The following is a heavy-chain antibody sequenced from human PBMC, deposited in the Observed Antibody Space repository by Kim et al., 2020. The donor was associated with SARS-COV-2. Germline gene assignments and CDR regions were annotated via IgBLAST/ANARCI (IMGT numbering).Heavy chain of an antibody. CDR1: GFTFSSYA. Sequence: GGSLRLSCAASGFTFSSYAMHWVRQAPGKGLEWVAVISYDGSNKYYADSVKGRFTISRDNSKNTLYLQMNSLRAEDTAVYYCARDRKEPSHYDILTGYYTNYYYYYGMDVWGQGTTVTVSS. CDR3: ARDRKEPSHYDILTGYYTNYYYYYGMDV. D-gene: IGHD3-9*01. V-gene: IGHV3-30*04. J-gene: IGHJ6*02. CDR2: ISYDGSNK.